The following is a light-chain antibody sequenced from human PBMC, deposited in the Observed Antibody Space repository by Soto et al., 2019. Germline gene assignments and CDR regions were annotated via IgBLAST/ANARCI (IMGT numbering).Light chain of an antibody. CDR2: GTN. Sequence: QSALTQPPSVSGAPGQRVTISCTGSRSNIGAGYDVHWYQQLPGTAPKLLIYGTNNRPSGVPDRFSGSKSGMSASLAITGLQAADEANYYCQSYDNSLSGSRVFGGGTKATVL. V-gene: IGLV1-40*01. CDR3: QSYDNSLSGSRV. J-gene: IGLJ3*02. CDR1: RSNIGAGYD.